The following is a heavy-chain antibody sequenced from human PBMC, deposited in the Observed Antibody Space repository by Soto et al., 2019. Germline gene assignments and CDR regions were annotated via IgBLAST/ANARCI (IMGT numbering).Heavy chain of an antibody. CDR1: GFTFSTYW. CDR3: ARGDYHDTSGPFSDAFDI. CDR2: INQDGRAS. Sequence: EVQLVESGGGLVQPGGSLRLSCAASGFTFSTYWMSWVRQAPGKGLEWVANINQDGRASWYVGSVKGRFTISRDNAKKSLYLQMNSLRLEDTAVYYCARGDYHDTSGPFSDAFDIWGPGTIVTVSS. V-gene: IGHV3-7*04. J-gene: IGHJ3*02. D-gene: IGHD3-22*01.